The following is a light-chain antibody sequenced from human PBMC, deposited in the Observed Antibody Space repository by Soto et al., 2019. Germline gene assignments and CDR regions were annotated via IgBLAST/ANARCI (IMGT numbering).Light chain of an antibody. CDR2: LNSDGSH. Sequence: QLVLTQSPSASASLGASVKLTCTLSSGHSSYAIAWHQQQPEKGPRYLMKLNSDGSHSKGDGIPDRFSGSSSGAERYLTISSLQSEDEADYYCQTWGRHSGVVFGGGTKLTVL. CDR3: QTWGRHSGVV. J-gene: IGLJ2*01. V-gene: IGLV4-69*01. CDR1: SGHSSYA.